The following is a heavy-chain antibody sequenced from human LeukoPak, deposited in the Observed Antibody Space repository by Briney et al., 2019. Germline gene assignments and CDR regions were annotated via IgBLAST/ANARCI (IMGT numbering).Heavy chain of an antibody. J-gene: IGHJ5*02. Sequence: SETLSLTCTVSGGSISSYYWSWIRQPPGKGLEWIGYIYYSGSTNYNPSLKSRVTISVDTSKNQFSLKLSSVTAADTAVYYCARGDIAAASTSWFDPGGQGTLVTVFS. CDR2: IYYSGST. CDR3: ARGDIAAASTSWFDP. V-gene: IGHV4-59*01. D-gene: IGHD6-13*01. CDR1: GGSISSYY.